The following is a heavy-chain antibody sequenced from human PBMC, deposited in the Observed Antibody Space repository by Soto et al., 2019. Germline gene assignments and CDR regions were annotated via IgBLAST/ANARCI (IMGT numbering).Heavy chain of an antibody. D-gene: IGHD3-3*02. CDR1: GFSLSTSGVG. J-gene: IGHJ4*02. CDR3: AHRRLGGISPLFDY. V-gene: IGHV2-5*02. Sequence: QITLKESGPTLVKPTQTLTLTCTFSGFSLSTSGVGVGWIRQPPGKALEWLALIYWDDDKRYSPSLKSRLTNTKDTSKNQVVLTRTNMDPVGTATYYCAHRRLGGISPLFDYWGQGTLVTVSS. CDR2: IYWDDDK.